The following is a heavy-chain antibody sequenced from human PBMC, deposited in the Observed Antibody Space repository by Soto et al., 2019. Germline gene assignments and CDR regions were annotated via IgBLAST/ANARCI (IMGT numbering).Heavy chain of an antibody. CDR2: IGGTSGST. CDR3: AKRRGEGYFDY. V-gene: IGHV3-23*01. CDR1: GFTFSSYV. J-gene: IGHJ4*02. Sequence: PGGSLRLSCAASGFTFSSYVMSWVRQAPGKGLEWVSAIGGTSGSTYYADSVKGRFTISRDNSKNTMYLQMNGLRAEDTAVYYCAKRRGEGYFDYWGQGTLVTVSS. D-gene: IGHD3-16*01.